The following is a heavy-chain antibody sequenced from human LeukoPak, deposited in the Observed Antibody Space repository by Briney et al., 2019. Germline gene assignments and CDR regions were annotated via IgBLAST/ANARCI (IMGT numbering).Heavy chain of an antibody. CDR3: AKNGDRGAYCSGGSCYPYYYYYIDV. CDR2: ISATGGTT. J-gene: IGHJ6*03. Sequence: PGGSLRLSCAASGFTFSSYGMSWVRQAPGKGLEWVSAISATGGTTYYADSVKGRFTISRDNSKSTLYLQMNSLRAEDTAIYYCAKNGDRGAYCSGGSCYPYYYYYIDVWGKGTTVTISS. V-gene: IGHV3-23*01. CDR1: GFTFSSYG. D-gene: IGHD2-15*01.